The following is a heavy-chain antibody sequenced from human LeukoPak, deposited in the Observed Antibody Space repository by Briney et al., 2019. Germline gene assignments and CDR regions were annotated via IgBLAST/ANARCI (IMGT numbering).Heavy chain of an antibody. CDR3: ATGETGSTLGGY. J-gene: IGHJ4*02. V-gene: IGHV4-59*01. D-gene: IGHD1-1*01. Sequence: KASETLSLTCTVSGVPLSAYYWTWIRQPPGKGLEWIGYIYDSGSTNYNPSLKSRVTISVDTSRNQFSLKLTSVTAADTAVYYCATGETGSTLGGYWGQGTLATVSS. CDR1: GVPLSAYY. CDR2: IYDSGST.